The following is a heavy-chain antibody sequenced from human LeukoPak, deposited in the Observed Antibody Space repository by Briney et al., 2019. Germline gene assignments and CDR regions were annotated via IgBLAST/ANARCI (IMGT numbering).Heavy chain of an antibody. V-gene: IGHV3-48*02. J-gene: IGHJ6*03. D-gene: IGHD2-2*01. CDR1: GFTFSSDS. Sequence: PRGSLRLSCAASGFTFSSDSMNWVRQAPGKGLEWVSYIRSSSSTIYYADSVKGRFTISRDNAKNSLYLQMNSLRDEDTAVYYCARDGTSCYFSSCYYYYYMDVWGKGTTVTVSS. CDR3: ARDGTSCYFSSCYYYYYMDV. CDR2: IRSSSSTI.